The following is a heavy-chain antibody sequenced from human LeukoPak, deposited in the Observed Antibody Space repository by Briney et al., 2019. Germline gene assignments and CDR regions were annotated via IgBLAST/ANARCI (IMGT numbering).Heavy chain of an antibody. J-gene: IGHJ4*02. CDR2: VKHSGSSGST. CDR3: ARASRRYSSSRAPFY. D-gene: IGHD6-13*01. CDR1: GVSISSGDYY. Sequence: SETLSLTCTVSGVSISSGDYYWSWIRQPPGKGLEWIGEVKHSGSSGSTNYNPSLKSRVTISVDTSKNQFSLKLSSVTAADTAVYYCARASRRYSSSRAPFYWGQGTLVAVSS. V-gene: IGHV4-61*08.